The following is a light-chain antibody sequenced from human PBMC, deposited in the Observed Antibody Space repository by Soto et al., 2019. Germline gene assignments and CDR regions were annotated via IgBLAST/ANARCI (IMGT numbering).Light chain of an antibody. J-gene: IGLJ1*01. V-gene: IGLV2-8*01. CDR3: CSFAGRNNRV. CDR2: EVT. CDR1: SSDVGGYNF. Sequence: QSVLTQPPSAAGSRGQSVTISCTGTSSDVGGYNFVSWYHQHPGKAPKLIIYEVTQRPSGVPDRLSGSKSGNTAALTVSGLQSEDEAESYCCSFAGRNNRVFGTGTKLTVL.